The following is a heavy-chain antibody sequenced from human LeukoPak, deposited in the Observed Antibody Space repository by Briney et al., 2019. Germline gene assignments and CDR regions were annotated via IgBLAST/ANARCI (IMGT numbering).Heavy chain of an antibody. J-gene: IGHJ4*02. Sequence: ASVKVSCKASGYTFTGYYMHWVRQAPGQGLEWMGWNNPNSGGTNYAQKFQGRVTMTRDTSISTAYMELSRLRSDDTAVYYCARDRENDGNYFDYWGQGTLVTVSS. CDR3: ARDRENDGNYFDY. CDR2: NNPNSGGT. V-gene: IGHV1-2*02. D-gene: IGHD3-22*01. CDR1: GYTFTGYY.